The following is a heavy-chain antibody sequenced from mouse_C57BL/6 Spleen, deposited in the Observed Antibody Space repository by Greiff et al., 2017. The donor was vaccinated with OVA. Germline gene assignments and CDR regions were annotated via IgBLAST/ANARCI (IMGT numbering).Heavy chain of an antibody. Sequence: VKLMESGAGLVAPSPSLSLSCTVSGFSLTSYGVSWVRQPPGRGLEWLGVIWGDGSTNYHSALISRLSISKDNSKSQVSLKLNSRQTDDTATDYYAETYGGSSHYYFDYWGQGTTVTVSS. D-gene: IGHD1-1*01. CDR1: GFSLTSYG. V-gene: IGHV2-3*01. CDR3: AETYGGSSHYYFDY. CDR2: IWGDGST. J-gene: IGHJ2*01.